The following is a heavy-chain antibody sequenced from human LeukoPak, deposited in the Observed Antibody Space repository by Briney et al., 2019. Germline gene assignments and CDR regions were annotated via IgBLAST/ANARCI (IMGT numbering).Heavy chain of an antibody. V-gene: IGHV1-2*06. CDR1: GYTFTGYY. Sequence: ASVKVSCKASGYTFTGYYMHWVRQAPGQGLEWMGRINPNSGGTNYAQKFQGRVTMTRDTSISTAYMELSRLRSDDTAVYYCARLNIAAAGRDAFDIWGQGTMVTASS. D-gene: IGHD6-13*01. CDR2: INPNSGGT. J-gene: IGHJ3*02. CDR3: ARLNIAAAGRDAFDI.